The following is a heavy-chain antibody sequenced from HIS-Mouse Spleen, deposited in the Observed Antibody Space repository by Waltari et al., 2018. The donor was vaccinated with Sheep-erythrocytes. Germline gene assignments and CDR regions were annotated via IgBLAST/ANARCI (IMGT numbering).Heavy chain of an antibody. CDR3: ARFSRPRFWPVGATAFDI. Sequence: QVQLQESGPGLVKPSETLSLTCTVSGGSISSYYWSWIRQPPGKGLEWIGYIHYSGSTNYHPPLKSRVTISVDTSKNQFSLKLSSVTAADTAVYYCARFSRPRFWPVGATAFDIWGQGTMVTVSS. CDR2: IHYSGST. V-gene: IGHV4-59*08. J-gene: IGHJ3*02. D-gene: IGHD1-26*01. CDR1: GGSISSYY.